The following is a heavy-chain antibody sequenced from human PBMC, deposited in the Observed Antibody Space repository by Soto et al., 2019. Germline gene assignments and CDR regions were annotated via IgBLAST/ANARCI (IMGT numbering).Heavy chain of an antibody. J-gene: IGHJ6*02. Sequence: GGSLRLSCAASGFTFSSYGMHWVRQAPGKGLEWVAVISYDGSNKYYADYVKGRFTISRDNSKNTLYLQMNSLRAEDTAVYYCAKDRGGGSYYDYYYGMDVWGQGTTVTVSS. CDR2: ISYDGSNK. CDR1: GFTFSSYG. V-gene: IGHV3-30*18. CDR3: AKDRGGGSYYDYYYGMDV. D-gene: IGHD1-26*01.